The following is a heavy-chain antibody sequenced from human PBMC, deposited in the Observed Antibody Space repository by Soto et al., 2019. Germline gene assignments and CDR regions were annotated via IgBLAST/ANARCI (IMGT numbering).Heavy chain of an antibody. D-gene: IGHD2-2*01. CDR1: GFTFSSYS. CDR2: ISSSSSYI. J-gene: IGHJ6*03. Sequence: EVQLVESGGGLVKPGGSLRLSCAASGFTFSSYSMNWVRQAPGKGLEWVSSISSSSSYIYYADSVKGLFTISRDNAKNSLYLQMNSLRAEDTAVYYCARGIVVVPAADYYYYYYMDVWGKGTTVTVSS. V-gene: IGHV3-21*01. CDR3: ARGIVVVPAADYYYYYYMDV.